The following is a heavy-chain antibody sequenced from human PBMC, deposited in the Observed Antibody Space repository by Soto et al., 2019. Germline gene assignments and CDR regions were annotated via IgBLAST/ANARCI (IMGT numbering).Heavy chain of an antibody. CDR2: ISGFDGDR. CDR1: GYTFTDFG. D-gene: IGHD3-16*01. Sequence: QVHLVQSGGEMKKLGASVKVSCKASGYTFTDFGISWVRQAPGQGLEWMGWISGFDGDRHYAQKFQGRVTLTTDTSATTAYMELRSLTSDDAAIYYCARDYDRWGEDGFDPWGQGTLVTVSS. J-gene: IGHJ5*02. V-gene: IGHV1-18*01. CDR3: ARDYDRWGEDGFDP.